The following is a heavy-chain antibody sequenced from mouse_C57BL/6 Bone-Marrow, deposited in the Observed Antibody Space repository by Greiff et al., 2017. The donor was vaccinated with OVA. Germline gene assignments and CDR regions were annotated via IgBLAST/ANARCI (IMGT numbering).Heavy chain of an antibody. D-gene: IGHD2-4*01. Sequence: QVHVKQSGAELARPGASVKLSCKASGYTFTSYGISWVKQRTGQGLEWIGEIYPRSGNTYYNEKFTGKATLTADKSSSTAYMELRSLTSEDSAVYFCATLYYDYDSWYFDVWGTGTTVTVSS. CDR2: IYPRSGNT. J-gene: IGHJ1*03. V-gene: IGHV1-81*01. CDR1: GYTFTSYG. CDR3: ATLYYDYDSWYFDV.